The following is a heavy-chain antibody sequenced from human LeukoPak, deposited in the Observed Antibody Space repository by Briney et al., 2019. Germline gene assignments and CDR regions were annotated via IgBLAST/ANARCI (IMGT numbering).Heavy chain of an antibody. V-gene: IGHV4-4*09. D-gene: IGHD3-3*01. CDR3: ARLRVNYDFWSGSQNWFDP. Sequence: SETLSLTCTVSGGSISSYYWSWFRQPPGKGLEWIGYIYTSGSTNYNPSLKSRVAISVDTSKNQFSLKLSSVTAADTAVYYCARLRVNYDFWSGSQNWFDPWGQGTLVTVSS. CDR1: GGSISSYY. J-gene: IGHJ5*02. CDR2: IYTSGST.